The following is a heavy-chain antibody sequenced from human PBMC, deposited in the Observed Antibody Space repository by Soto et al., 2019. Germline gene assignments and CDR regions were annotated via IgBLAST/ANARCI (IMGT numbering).Heavy chain of an antibody. D-gene: IGHD3-10*01. CDR3: ARRGDASGSYFDY. Sequence: GGSLRLSCAASGFSFSISPMHWVRQAPGKGPEWVALISYDGTNKFYADSVKGRFTISRDNSKNTLYLQMNSLRVEDTAIYYCARRGDASGSYFDYWGQGTLVTVSS. CDR1: GFSFSISP. V-gene: IGHV3-30-3*01. J-gene: IGHJ4*02. CDR2: ISYDGTNK.